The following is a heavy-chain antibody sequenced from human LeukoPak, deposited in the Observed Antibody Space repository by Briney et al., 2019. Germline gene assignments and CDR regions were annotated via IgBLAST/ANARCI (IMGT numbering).Heavy chain of an antibody. CDR1: GYSFTSYW. D-gene: IGHD2-15*01. CDR3: ARTAMGDCSGGSCYSDNALDI. CDR2: IYPGVSDT. J-gene: IGHJ3*02. Sequence: GESLKISCKGSGYSFTSYWIGWVRQMPGKGLEWMGIIYPGVSDTRYSPSFQGQVTISADKPISTAYLQWSSLKASDTAMYYCARTAMGDCSGGSCYSDNALDIWGQGTMVTVSS. V-gene: IGHV5-51*04.